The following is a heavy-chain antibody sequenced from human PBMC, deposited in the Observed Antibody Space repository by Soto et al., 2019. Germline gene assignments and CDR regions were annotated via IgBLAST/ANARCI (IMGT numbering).Heavy chain of an antibody. CDR3: AKDMGYGSGTYSDY. CDR1: GFSFSSYS. V-gene: IGHV3-30*18. D-gene: IGHD3-10*01. Sequence: GGSLRLSCAASGFSFSSYSMNWVRQAPGKGLEWVAVISYDGSNKYYADSVKGRFTISRDNSKNTLYLQMNSLRAEDTAVYYCAKDMGYGSGTYSDYWGQGTLVTVSS. CDR2: ISYDGSNK. J-gene: IGHJ4*02.